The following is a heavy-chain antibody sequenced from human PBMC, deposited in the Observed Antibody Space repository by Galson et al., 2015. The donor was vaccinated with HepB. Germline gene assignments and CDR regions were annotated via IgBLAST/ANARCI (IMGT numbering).Heavy chain of an antibody. J-gene: IGHJ4*02. D-gene: IGHD5-18*01. Sequence: ETLSLTCTVSGGSISSFFWSWVRQPPGKGLEWIGNIYYSGSTNYNPSLKSRVTISVDRSKNQFSLKLSSVTAADTAVYYCASQYSYGYFGYWGQGTLVTVSS. CDR2: IYYSGST. V-gene: IGHV4-59*12. CDR1: GGSISSFF. CDR3: ASQYSYGYFGY.